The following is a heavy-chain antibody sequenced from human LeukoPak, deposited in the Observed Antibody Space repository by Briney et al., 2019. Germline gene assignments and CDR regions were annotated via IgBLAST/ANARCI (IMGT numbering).Heavy chain of an antibody. CDR3: AREGYSNPFDY. J-gene: IGHJ4*02. V-gene: IGHV3-11*01. Sequence: SGESLRLSCAASGFTFSDYYMSWIRQAPGKGLEWVSYISSSGSTIYYADSVKGRFTISRDNAKNSLYLQVNSLRAEDTAVYYCAREGYSNPFDYWGQGTLVTVSS. CDR2: ISSSGSTI. D-gene: IGHD6-13*01. CDR1: GFTFSDYY.